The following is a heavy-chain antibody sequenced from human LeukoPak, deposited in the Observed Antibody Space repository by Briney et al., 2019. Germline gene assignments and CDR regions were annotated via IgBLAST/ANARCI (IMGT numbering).Heavy chain of an antibody. J-gene: IGHJ4*02. CDR3: ARGGWGSSPYFDY. Sequence: ASVKVSCKASGYSFTDYYMHWVRQAPGQGLEWVGRVSPNGGSTDYAQKFQGRVTMTRDTSINTDYMELSRLRSDDTAVYYCARGGWGSSPYFDYWGQGTLVTVPS. CDR2: VSPNGGST. CDR1: GYSFTDYY. D-gene: IGHD6-6*01. V-gene: IGHV1-2*02.